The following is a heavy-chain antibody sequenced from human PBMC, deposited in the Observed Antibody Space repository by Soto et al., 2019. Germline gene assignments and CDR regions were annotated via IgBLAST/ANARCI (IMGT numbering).Heavy chain of an antibody. Sequence: SETLSLTCTVSGGSISSGGYYWSWIRQHPGKGLEWIGYIYYSGSTYYNPSLKSRVTISVDTSKNQFSLKLSSVTAADTAVYYCARDYRGDFWHYYYYGMDVWGQGTTVTVSS. CDR2: IYYSGST. CDR3: ARDYRGDFWHYYYYGMDV. J-gene: IGHJ6*02. CDR1: GGSISSGGYY. D-gene: IGHD3-3*01. V-gene: IGHV4-31*03.